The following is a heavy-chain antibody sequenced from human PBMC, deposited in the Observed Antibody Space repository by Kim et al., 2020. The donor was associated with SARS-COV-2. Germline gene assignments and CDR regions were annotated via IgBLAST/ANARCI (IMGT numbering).Heavy chain of an antibody. Sequence: ASVKVSCKASGYRFTSNGITWVRQAPGQGLEWMGWISTYNGNTNYAQKFQDRVTMTTDTSTTTAYMELRSLRSDDTAVHYCARGGTSSRLPGFYYYGMDVWGQGTTVTVSS. CDR2: ISTYNGNT. J-gene: IGHJ6*02. D-gene: IGHD6-6*01. CDR3: ARGGTSSRLPGFYYYGMDV. V-gene: IGHV1-18*04. CDR1: GYRFTSNG.